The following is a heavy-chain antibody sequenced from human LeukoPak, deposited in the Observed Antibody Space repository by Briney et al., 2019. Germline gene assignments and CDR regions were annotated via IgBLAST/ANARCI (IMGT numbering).Heavy chain of an antibody. CDR2: ISGSGGST. Sequence: GGSLRLSCAASGFTFSNYAMSWVRQAPGKGLEWVSAISGSGGSTYYADSVKGRFTISRDNSKNTLYLQMNSLRAEDTAVYYCAKDAYYYDSSGYYFDYWGQGTLVTVSS. D-gene: IGHD3-22*01. V-gene: IGHV3-23*01. CDR1: GFTFSNYA. CDR3: AKDAYYYDSSGYYFDY. J-gene: IGHJ4*02.